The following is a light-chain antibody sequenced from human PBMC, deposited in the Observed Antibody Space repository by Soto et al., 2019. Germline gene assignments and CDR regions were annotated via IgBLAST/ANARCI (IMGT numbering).Light chain of an antibody. CDR3: QQRSNWPTIT. CDR2: GAS. V-gene: IGKV3D-20*02. J-gene: IGKJ5*01. Sequence: EIVLTQSPGTLSFSPGEIATLTCRASQSVSSSYLAWFQQKPGQAPRLLIYGASSRATGIPARFSGSGSGTDFILTISTLEPEDFAVYYCQQRSNWPTITFGQGTRLEI. CDR1: QSVSSSY.